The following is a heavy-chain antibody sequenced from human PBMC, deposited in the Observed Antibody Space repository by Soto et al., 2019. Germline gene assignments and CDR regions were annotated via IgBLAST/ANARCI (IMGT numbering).Heavy chain of an antibody. V-gene: IGHV2-5*01. Sequence: QITLKESGPTLMKPTQTLTLTCTFSGFSLNTYGVGVAWIRQPPGKALEWLALIDWRDEKRYRPSLNTRLTLTKDTSKDRVVLTVANMDPVDTATYFCAHRASPSRVFDVWGQGTMVTVSS. CDR3: AHRASPSRVFDV. CDR2: IDWRDEK. J-gene: IGHJ3*01. CDR1: GFSLNTYGVG.